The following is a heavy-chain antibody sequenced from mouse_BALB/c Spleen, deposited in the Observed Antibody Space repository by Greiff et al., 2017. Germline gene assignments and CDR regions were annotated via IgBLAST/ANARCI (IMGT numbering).Heavy chain of an antibody. D-gene: IGHD4-1*01. V-gene: IGHV3-2*02. CDR3: ARGGNWVYYAMDY. J-gene: IGHJ4*01. CDR2: ISYSGST. CDR1: GYSITSDYA. Sequence: EVQLQESGPGLVKPSQSLSLTCTVTGYSITSDYAWNWIRQFPGNKLEWMGYISYSGSTSYNPSLKSRISITRDTSKNQFFLQLNSVTTEDTATYYCARGGNWVYYAMDYWGQGTSVTVSS.